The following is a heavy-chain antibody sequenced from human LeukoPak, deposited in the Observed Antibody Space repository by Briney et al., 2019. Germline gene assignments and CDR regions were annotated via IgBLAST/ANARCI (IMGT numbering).Heavy chain of an antibody. D-gene: IGHD3-22*01. CDR2: IRYSGST. CDR3: ARQGSDESIGYLNWFDP. J-gene: IGHJ5*02. V-gene: IGHV4-59*01. CDR1: GGSLNSYY. Sequence: PSETLSLTCTVSGGSLNSYYWSWIRQPPGKGLEWIGYIRYSGSTNYNPSLKSRVTISVDTSKNQFSLKLSSVTAADTAVYYCARQGSDESIGYLNWFDPWGQGTLVNVSS.